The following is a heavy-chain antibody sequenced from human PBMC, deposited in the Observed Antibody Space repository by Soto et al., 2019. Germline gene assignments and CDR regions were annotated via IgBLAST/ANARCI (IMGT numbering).Heavy chain of an antibody. Sequence: GASVKVSCKASGYTFSNYNINWVRQATGQGLEWMGWMNPNIGDTGYAPKFQGRLTMTTDRSTSTAYMELINLRSEDTAVYYCGGGVFNCWECMDVWGQGTTVTVSS. CDR1: GYTFSNYN. CDR3: GGGVFNCWECMDV. J-gene: IGHJ6*02. CDR2: MNPNIGDT. V-gene: IGHV1-8*01. D-gene: IGHD3-16*01.